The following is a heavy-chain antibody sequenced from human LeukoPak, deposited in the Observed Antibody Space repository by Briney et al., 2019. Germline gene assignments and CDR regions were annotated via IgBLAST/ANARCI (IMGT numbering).Heavy chain of an antibody. CDR2: INHSGST. J-gene: IGHJ6*03. V-gene: IGHV4-34*01. CDR1: GGSFSGYY. Sequence: SETLSLTCAVYGGSFSGYYWSWIRQPPGKGLEWIGEINHSGSTNYNPPLKNRVTISVDTSKNQFSLKLSSVTAADTAVYYCARGGRGRVPAAHMDVWGKGTTVTVSS. CDR3: ARGGRGRVPAAHMDV. D-gene: IGHD2-2*01.